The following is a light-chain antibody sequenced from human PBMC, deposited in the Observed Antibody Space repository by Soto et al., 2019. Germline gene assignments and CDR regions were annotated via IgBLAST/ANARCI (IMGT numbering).Light chain of an antibody. CDR2: DAS. CDR1: QSISSY. J-gene: IGKJ1*01. V-gene: IGKV1-5*01. CDR3: QQYHTYPWT. Sequence: DIQMTQSPSTLSASVEDVVTITCRARQSISSYLAWYQQKPGKAPKVLIFDASSLQSGVPSRFSGSGSGTEFPLSISGLQPDDFATYYCQQYHTYPWTSGQGTNADI.